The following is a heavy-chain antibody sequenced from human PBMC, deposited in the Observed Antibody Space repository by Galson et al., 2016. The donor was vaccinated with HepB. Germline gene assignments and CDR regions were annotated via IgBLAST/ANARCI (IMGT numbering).Heavy chain of an antibody. V-gene: IGHV1-18*04. CDR1: GYPFTSYY. CDR3: ARGTDADY. D-gene: IGHD1-1*01. Sequence: SVKVSCKASGYPFTSYYMHWVRQAPGQGLEWMGWISPYNGNTNYGKEFQGRVTMTTDTSTSTAYTELRSLGSDDTAMYFCARGTDADYWGQGTRVTVSS. CDR2: ISPYNGNT. J-gene: IGHJ4*02.